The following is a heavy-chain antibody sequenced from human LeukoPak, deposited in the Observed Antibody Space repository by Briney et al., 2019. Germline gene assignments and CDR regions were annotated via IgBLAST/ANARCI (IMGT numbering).Heavy chain of an antibody. V-gene: IGHV3-23*01. J-gene: IGHJ4*02. Sequence: QSGASLRLSCAASGFTFSSYAMSWVRQAPGKGLEWVSAISGSGGSTYYADSVKGRFTISRDNSKNTLYLQMNSLRAEDTAVYYCAKDQQLVPTLFDYWGQGTLVTVSS. CDR1: GFTFSSYA. D-gene: IGHD6-13*01. CDR2: ISGSGGST. CDR3: AKDQQLVPTLFDY.